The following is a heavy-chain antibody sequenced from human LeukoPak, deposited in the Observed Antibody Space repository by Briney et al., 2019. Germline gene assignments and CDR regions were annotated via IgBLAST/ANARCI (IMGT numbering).Heavy chain of an antibody. CDR3: ARHYYDILTGYRHFDY. V-gene: IGHV1-18*04. CDR1: GYTFTSYG. D-gene: IGHD3-9*01. CDR2: ISAYNGNT. J-gene: IGHJ4*02. Sequence: ASVKVSRKASGYTFTSYGISWVRQAPGQGLEWMGWISAYNGNTNYAQKLQGRVTMTTDTSTSTAYMELRSLRSDDTAVYYCARHYYDILTGYRHFDYWGQGTLVTVSS.